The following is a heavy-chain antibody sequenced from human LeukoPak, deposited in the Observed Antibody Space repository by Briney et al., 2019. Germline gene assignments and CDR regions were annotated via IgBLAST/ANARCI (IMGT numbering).Heavy chain of an antibody. CDR1: GGSISSSSYY. J-gene: IGHJ4*02. Sequence: PSETLSLTCTVSGGSISSSSYYWGWIRQPPGKGLEWIGSIYYSGSTYYNPSLKSRVTISVDTSKNQFSLRLSSVTAADTAVYYCAENAAGVIYWGQGTLVTVSS. D-gene: IGHD6-13*01. CDR3: AENAAGVIY. V-gene: IGHV4-39*01. CDR2: IYYSGST.